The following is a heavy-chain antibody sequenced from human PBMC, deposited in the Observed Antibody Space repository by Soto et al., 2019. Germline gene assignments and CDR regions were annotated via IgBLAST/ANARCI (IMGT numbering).Heavy chain of an antibody. CDR1: GGSISSGGDY. Sequence: SETLSLTCTVAGGSISSGGDYWSWIRQNPGKGLEWIGYIYYSGSTYYNPSLKSRVTISVDTSKNQFSLKLSSVTAADTAVYYFARDRWDGYNSNNTWFDPSGQRPLLTVSS. V-gene: IGHV4-31*03. CDR3: ARDRWDGYNSNNTWFDP. CDR2: IYYSGST. D-gene: IGHD5-12*01. J-gene: IGHJ5*02.